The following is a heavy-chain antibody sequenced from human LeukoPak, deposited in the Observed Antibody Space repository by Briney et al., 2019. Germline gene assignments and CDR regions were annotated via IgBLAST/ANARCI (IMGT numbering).Heavy chain of an antibody. V-gene: IGHV3-64D*06. J-gene: IGHJ4*02. D-gene: IGHD3-22*01. CDR1: GFSFRNNA. CDR2: ISDNGRST. Sequence: GGSLRLSCSASGFSFRNNAMHWVRQAPGKGLEYVSGISDNGRSTYYADSVKGRFTTSRDNSKNTLWLQMSSIRPEDTAAYYCASTYYYDITGYYPFDYWGQGTLVTVSS. CDR3: ASTYYYDITGYYPFDY.